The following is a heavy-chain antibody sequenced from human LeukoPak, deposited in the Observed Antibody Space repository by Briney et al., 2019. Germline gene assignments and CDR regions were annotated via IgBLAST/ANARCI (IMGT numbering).Heavy chain of an antibody. J-gene: IGHJ6*03. V-gene: IGHV1-69*13. Sequence: SVKVSCKASGGTFSSHAISWVRQAPGQGLEWMGGIIPIFGTANYAQKFQGRVTITADESTSTAYMELSSLRSEDTAVYYCARSGNDIVVVVAATRPSDYYYMDVWGKGTTVTISS. CDR2: IIPIFGTA. CDR3: ARSGNDIVVVVAATRPSDYYYMDV. CDR1: GGTFSSHA. D-gene: IGHD2-15*01.